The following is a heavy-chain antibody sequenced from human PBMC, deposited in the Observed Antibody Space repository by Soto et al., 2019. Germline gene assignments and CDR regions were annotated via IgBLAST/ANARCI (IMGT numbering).Heavy chain of an antibody. J-gene: IGHJ4*02. CDR3: TTGIYYDILTGYHNVAY. CDR1: GFTFSEYG. D-gene: IGHD3-9*01. Sequence: GGSLRLSCTASGFTFSEYGIHWVRQAPGKGLEWVAVISYGGSHKYYAGSVKGRFTISRDDSKNTVYLQMNSLKTEDTAVYYCTTGIYYDILTGYHNVAYWGQGALVTVSS. V-gene: IGHV3-30*03. CDR2: ISYGGSHK.